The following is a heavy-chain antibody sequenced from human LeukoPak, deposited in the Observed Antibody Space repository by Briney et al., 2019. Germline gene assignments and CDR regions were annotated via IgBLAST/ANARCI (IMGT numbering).Heavy chain of an antibody. V-gene: IGHV3-21*01. D-gene: IGHD6-13*01. J-gene: IGHJ6*02. CDR2: ISSSSSYI. CDR1: GFTFSSYS. Sequence: GGSLRLSCAASGFTFSSYSMNWVRQAPGKGLEWVSSISSSSSYIYYADSAKGRFAISRDNAKNSLYLQMNSLRAEDTAVYYCARVEAAAGLSGAYYYYGMDVWGQGTTVTVSS. CDR3: ARVEAAAGLSGAYYYYGMDV.